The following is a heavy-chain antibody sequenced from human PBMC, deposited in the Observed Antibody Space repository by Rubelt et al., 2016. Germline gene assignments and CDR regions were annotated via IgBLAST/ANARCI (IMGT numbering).Heavy chain of an antibody. J-gene: IGHJ4*02. V-gene: IGHV3-66*01. Sequence: VQLVESGGGVVQPGRSLRLSCAASGFTFSSYWMHWVRQAPGKGLEWVSVIYSGGSTYYADSVKGRFTISRDNSKNTLYLQMNSLRAEDTAVYYCARDTPDYAPGGYFDYWGQGTLVTVSS. D-gene: IGHD4-17*01. CDR2: IYSGGST. CDR3: ARDTPDYAPGGYFDY. CDR1: GFTFSSYW.